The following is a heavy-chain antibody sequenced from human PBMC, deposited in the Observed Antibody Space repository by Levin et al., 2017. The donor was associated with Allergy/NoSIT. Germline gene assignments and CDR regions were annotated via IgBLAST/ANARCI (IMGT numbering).Heavy chain of an antibody. CDR1: GFTFDDYG. V-gene: IGHV3-20*04. D-gene: IGHD3-10*01. CDR2: INWNGGSI. Sequence: GGSLRLSCAASGFTFDDYGMSWVRQAPGKGLEWVSGINWNGGSIGYADSVKGRFTISRDNAKNSLYLQMNSLRAEDTALYYCARDWEYGSGSYNDFDYWGQGTLVTVSS. J-gene: IGHJ4*02. CDR3: ARDWEYGSGSYNDFDY.